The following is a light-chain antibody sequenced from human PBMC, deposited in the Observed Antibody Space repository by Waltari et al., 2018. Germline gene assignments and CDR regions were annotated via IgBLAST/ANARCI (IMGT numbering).Light chain of an antibody. CDR3: QVWDANTDPGV. CDR2: YDN. V-gene: IGLV3-21*01. CDR1: NIASKS. J-gene: IGLJ1*01. Sequence: SYVLTQPPSVSVAPGETARITCGGNNIASKSVQWYRQRPGQAPVVVISYDNDRAAGIPERFSGSNSGNTATLTINRVEAGDEADYYCQVWDANTDPGVFGTGTEVTVL.